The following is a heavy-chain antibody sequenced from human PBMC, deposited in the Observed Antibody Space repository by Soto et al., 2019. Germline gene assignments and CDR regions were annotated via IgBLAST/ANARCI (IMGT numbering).Heavy chain of an antibody. Sequence: QVQLVQPGAEVKKPGASVTVSCKTSGYTFSNYGINWVRQAPGQGLEWLGWISGYNGYTNYAQTVQGRVTMTTHTSTGTVYMELRSLKSDDTAIYYCSRFIMVGGWFDPNYYHGMDDWGQGTTVTVSS. D-gene: IGHD6-19*01. CDR1: GYTFSNYG. CDR3: SRFIMVGGWFDPNYYHGMDD. CDR2: ISGYNGYT. J-gene: IGHJ6*02. V-gene: IGHV1-18*01.